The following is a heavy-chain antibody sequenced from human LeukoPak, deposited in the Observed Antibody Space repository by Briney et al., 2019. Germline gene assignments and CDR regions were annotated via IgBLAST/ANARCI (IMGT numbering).Heavy chain of an antibody. CDR2: IYYSGST. CDR1: GGSISSYY. J-gene: IGHJ5*02. Sequence: SETLSLTCTVSGGSISSYYWSWIRQPPGKGLEWIGYIYYSGSTNYNPSLKSRVTISVDTSKNQFSLKLSSVTAADTAVYYCARRRSITIFGVEKDWFDPWGQGTLVTVSS. CDR3: ARRRSITIFGVEKDWFDP. V-gene: IGHV4-59*01. D-gene: IGHD3-3*01.